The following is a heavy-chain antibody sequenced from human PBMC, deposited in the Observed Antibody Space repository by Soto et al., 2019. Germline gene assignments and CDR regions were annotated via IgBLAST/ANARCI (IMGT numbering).Heavy chain of an antibody. J-gene: IGHJ6*03. V-gene: IGHV3-23*01. D-gene: IGHD3-16*01. CDR2: ISGSGGST. CDR1: GLTFSDYA. Sequence: EVQVLESGGDLVQPGGSLRLSCAASGLTFSDYAISWVRQAPGRGMEWVSGISGSGGSTFYADSVKGRFTISRDNSKNTLYLQMNSLRAEDTAVYYCARRRASSEYQYYYMDVLGKGTTVTASS. CDR3: ARRRASSEYQYYYMDV.